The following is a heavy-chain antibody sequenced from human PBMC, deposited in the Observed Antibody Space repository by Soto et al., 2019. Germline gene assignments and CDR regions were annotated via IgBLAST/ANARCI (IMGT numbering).Heavy chain of an antibody. Sequence: PSETLSLTCTVSGGSISSYYWSWIRQPPGKGLEWIGYIYYSGSTNYNPSLKSRVTISVDTSKNQFSLKLSSVTAADTAVYYCARDHYYDSRGYYYWFDPWGQGTLVTVSS. CDR2: IYYSGST. CDR3: ARDHYYDSRGYYYWFDP. J-gene: IGHJ5*02. CDR1: GGSISSYY. V-gene: IGHV4-59*01. D-gene: IGHD3-22*01.